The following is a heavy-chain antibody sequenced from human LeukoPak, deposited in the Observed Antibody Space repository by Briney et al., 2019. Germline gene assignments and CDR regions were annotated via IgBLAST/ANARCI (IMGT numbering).Heavy chain of an antibody. Sequence: GGSLRLSCAASGFTFSSYAMHWVRQAPGKGLDWVAVISYDGSNKYYADSVKGRFTISRDNSKNTLYLQMNSLRAEDTAVYYCARMYSSGWWAPTYYFDYWGQGTLVTVSS. D-gene: IGHD6-19*01. CDR1: GFTFSSYA. CDR3: ARMYSSGWWAPTYYFDY. V-gene: IGHV3-30-3*01. J-gene: IGHJ4*02. CDR2: ISYDGSNK.